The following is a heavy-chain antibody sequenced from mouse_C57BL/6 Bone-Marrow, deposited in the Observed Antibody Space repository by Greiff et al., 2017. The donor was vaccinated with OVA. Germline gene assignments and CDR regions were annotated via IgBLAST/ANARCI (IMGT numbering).Heavy chain of an antibody. V-gene: IGHV1-64*01. J-gene: IGHJ4*01. Sequence: QVQLQQPGAELVKPGASVKLSCKASGYTFTSYWMHWVKQRPGQGLEWIGMIHPNSGSTNYNEKFKSKATLTVDKSSSTAYMQLSSLTSEDSAVYYCARSELLWLREWYAMDYWGQGTSVTVSS. CDR1: GYTFTSYW. D-gene: IGHD2-2*01. CDR3: ARSELLWLREWYAMDY. CDR2: IHPNSGST.